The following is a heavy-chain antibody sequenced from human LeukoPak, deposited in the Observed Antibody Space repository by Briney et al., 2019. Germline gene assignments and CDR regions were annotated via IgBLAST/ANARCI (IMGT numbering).Heavy chain of an antibody. J-gene: IGHJ4*02. CDR1: GGSFSGYY. CDR2: INHSGST. D-gene: IGHD1-20*01. Sequence: SETLSLTCAVYGGSFSGYYWSWIRQPPGKGLEWIGEINHSGSTNYNPSLKSRVTISVDTSKNQFSLKLSSVTAADTAVYYCARGITGTPEYNLVPQLPNYFDYWGQGTLVTVSS. V-gene: IGHV4-34*01. CDR3: ARGITGTPEYNLVPQLPNYFDY.